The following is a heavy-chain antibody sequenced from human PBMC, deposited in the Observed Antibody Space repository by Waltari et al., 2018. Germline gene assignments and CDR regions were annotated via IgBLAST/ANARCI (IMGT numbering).Heavy chain of an antibody. CDR3: ATARWLGAFDI. CDR2: IYSGGST. V-gene: IGHV3-53*01. D-gene: IGHD3-10*01. CDR1: GFTVRSNY. J-gene: IGHJ3*02. Sequence: EVQLVESGGGLIQPGGSLRLSCAASGFTVRSNYMSWVRQAPGKGLGWVSVIYSGGSTYYAESVKVRFTISRDNSKNTLYLQMNSLRAEDTAVYYCATARWLGAFDIWGQGTMVTVSS.